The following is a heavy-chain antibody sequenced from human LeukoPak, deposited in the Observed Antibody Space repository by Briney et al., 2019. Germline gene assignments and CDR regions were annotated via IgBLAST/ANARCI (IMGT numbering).Heavy chain of an antibody. J-gene: IGHJ4*02. CDR2: IWTDGNFE. CDR1: GFIFNNYG. Sequence: GGSLRLSGAASGFIFNNYGRHWVRHAPGKGLEGVAGIWTDGNFEYYEDSVKGRFTISRDNSKNTLYLQMNSLRAEDTAVYYCARDIWSADYWGQGTLVTVSS. CDR3: ARDIWSADY. D-gene: IGHD2-8*02. V-gene: IGHV3-33*01.